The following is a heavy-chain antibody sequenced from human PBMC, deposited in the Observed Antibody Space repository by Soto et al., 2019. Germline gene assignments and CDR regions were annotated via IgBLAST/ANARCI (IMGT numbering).Heavy chain of an antibody. D-gene: IGHD2-15*01. CDR2: ISYDGTNK. Sequence: QVQLVESGGGVVQPGRSLRLSCAASGFAFSTYAMHWIRQAPGKGLEWVALISYDGTNKYHADSVKGRFTISTDNSNSTVYLQMDSLRADDAAKYYCARIVVVAGASYYFDYWCQGTLVTVSS. CDR3: ARIVVVAGASYYFDY. CDR1: GFAFSTYA. J-gene: IGHJ4*02. V-gene: IGHV3-30-3*01.